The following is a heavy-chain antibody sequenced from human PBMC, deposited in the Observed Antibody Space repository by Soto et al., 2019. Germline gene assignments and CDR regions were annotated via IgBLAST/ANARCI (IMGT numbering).Heavy chain of an antibody. D-gene: IGHD2-15*01. CDR3: ARGPGGPDGPGDY. V-gene: IGHV1-18*04. J-gene: IGHJ4*02. Sequence: ASLKVACKSSGCTFTSYGIICVRHTHGQRLEWMWWINADNGNTKYAQKFQGRVTITRDTSASTAYMDLSSLRSEDTAVYYCARGPGGPDGPGDYWGQGTLVTVSS. CDR2: INADNGNT. CDR1: GCTFTSYG.